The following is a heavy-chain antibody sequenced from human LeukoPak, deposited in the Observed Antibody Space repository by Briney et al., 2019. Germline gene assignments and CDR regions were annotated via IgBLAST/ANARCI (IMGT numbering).Heavy chain of an antibody. CDR1: GFTFSSYA. J-gene: IGHJ4*02. D-gene: IGHD1-26*01. V-gene: IGHV3-30-3*01. CDR3: ARDFELLHLDDY. CDR2: ISYDGSNK. Sequence: GRSLRLSCAASGFTFSSYAMHWVRQAPGKGLEWVAVISYDGSNKYYADSVKGRFTISRDNSKNTLYLQMNSLRAEDTAVYYCARDFELLHLDDYWGQGTLVTVSS.